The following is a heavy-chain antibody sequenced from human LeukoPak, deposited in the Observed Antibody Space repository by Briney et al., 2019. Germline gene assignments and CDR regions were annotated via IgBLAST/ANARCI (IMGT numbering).Heavy chain of an antibody. CDR3: ARHHGSSWYSVYAFDI. Sequence: GESLKISCKGSGYSFTNYWIGWVRQMPGKGLEWMGIIFPGDSDTRYNPSFQGQVTISADKSISTAYLQWSSLKASDTAMYYCARHHGSSWYSVYAFDIWGQGTMVTVSS. CDR1: GYSFTNYW. J-gene: IGHJ3*02. V-gene: IGHV5-51*01. D-gene: IGHD6-13*01. CDR2: IFPGDSDT.